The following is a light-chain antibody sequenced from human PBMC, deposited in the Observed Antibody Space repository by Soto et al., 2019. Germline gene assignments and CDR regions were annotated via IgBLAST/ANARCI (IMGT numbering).Light chain of an antibody. Sequence: IVLTQSPGTLSLSPGDRATLSCRASQSVSSSDLAWYQQKPGQAPRLLIYGASTRATGIPDRFSGSGSGTDFTLPISRLEPEDFAVYYCQQYGGSPMYTFGQGTKLEIK. CDR3: QQYGGSPMYT. J-gene: IGKJ2*01. CDR2: GAS. V-gene: IGKV3-20*01. CDR1: QSVSSSD.